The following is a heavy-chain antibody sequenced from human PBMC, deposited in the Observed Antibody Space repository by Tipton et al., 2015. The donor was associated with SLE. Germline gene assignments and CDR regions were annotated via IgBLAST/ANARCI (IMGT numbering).Heavy chain of an antibody. CDR1: GDSISGYY. CDR2: IYYIGST. V-gene: IGHV4-31*03. J-gene: IGHJ3*02. Sequence: TLSLTCTVSGDSISGYYWSWIRQHPGKGLEWIGYIYYIGSTFYNPSLKSRVTISVDTSKNQFSLKLSSVTAADTAVYYCARDQGPQGAAFDIWGQGTMVTVSS. D-gene: IGHD4/OR15-4a*01. CDR3: ARDQGPQGAAFDI.